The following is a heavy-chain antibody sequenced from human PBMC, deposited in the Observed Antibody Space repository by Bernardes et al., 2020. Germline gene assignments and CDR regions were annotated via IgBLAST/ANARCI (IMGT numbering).Heavy chain of an antibody. J-gene: IGHJ5*02. Sequence: SETLSLTCAVSGGSISSSNWWSWVRQPPGKGLEWIGEIYHSGSTNYNPSLKSRVTISVDKSKNQFSLKLSSVTAADTAVYYCARWSGTSHRSLESSARCWFDPWGQGTLVTVSS. CDR1: GGSISSSNW. D-gene: IGHD1-26*01. CDR3: ARWSGTSHRSLESSARCWFDP. CDR2: IYHSGST. V-gene: IGHV4-4*02.